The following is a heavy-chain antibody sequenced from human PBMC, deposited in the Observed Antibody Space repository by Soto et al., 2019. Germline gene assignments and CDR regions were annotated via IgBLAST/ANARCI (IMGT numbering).Heavy chain of an antibody. CDR1: GYSFTSYW. Sequence: EVQLVQSGAEVKKPGESLKISCKGSGYSFTSYWIGWVRQMPGKGLEWMGIIYPGDSDTRHSPSFQGQVTISADKPIRTPCLQRAGRKDSDTALYDCARQRGCGGSCGWYFARPGRGTLVPVSS. J-gene: IGHJ2*01. V-gene: IGHV5-51*04. D-gene: IGHD2-15*01. CDR2: IYPGDSDT. CDR3: ARQRGCGGSCGWYFAR.